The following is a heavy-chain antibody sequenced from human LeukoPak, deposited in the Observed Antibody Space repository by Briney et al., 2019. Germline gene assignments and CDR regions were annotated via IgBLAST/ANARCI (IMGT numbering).Heavy chain of an antibody. Sequence: PSETLSLTCAVYGGSFSGYYWSWIRQPPGKGLEWIGEINHSGTTNYNPSLKSRVTISVDTSKNQFSLKLSSVTAADTAVYYCASDHCSGGSCYNWFDPWGQGTLVTVSS. CDR3: ASDHCSGGSCYNWFDP. V-gene: IGHV4-34*01. CDR2: INHSGTT. CDR1: GGSFSGYY. J-gene: IGHJ5*02. D-gene: IGHD2-15*01.